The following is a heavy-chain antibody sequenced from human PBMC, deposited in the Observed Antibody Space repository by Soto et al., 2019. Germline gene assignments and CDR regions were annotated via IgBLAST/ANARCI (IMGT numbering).Heavy chain of an antibody. CDR3: ANSSSWYGESYFDY. CDR2: ISWNSGSI. V-gene: IGHV3-9*01. CDR1: GFTFDDYA. Sequence: SLRLSCAASGFTFDDYAMHWVRQAPGKGLEWVSGISWNSGSIGYADSVKGRFTISRDNAKNSLYLQMNSLRAEDTALYYCANSSSWYGESYFDYWGQGTLVTVSS. J-gene: IGHJ4*02. D-gene: IGHD6-13*01.